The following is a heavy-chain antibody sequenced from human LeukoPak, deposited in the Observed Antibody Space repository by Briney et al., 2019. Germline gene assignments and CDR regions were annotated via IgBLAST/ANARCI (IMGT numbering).Heavy chain of an antibody. CDR3: ARYTMAADPRFDN. J-gene: IGHJ4*02. V-gene: IGHV4-34*01. D-gene: IGHD3-10*01. CDR1: TGSYSCIY. CDR2: ITHSGST. Sequence: SETLSLTYAVYTGSYSCIYWSWLRQPPGRGLEWIGEITHSGSTNYNPSLKSRVTISLDTSNNQFSLKLNSVTAADAAVYYCARYTMAADPRFDNWGQGTLVAVSS.